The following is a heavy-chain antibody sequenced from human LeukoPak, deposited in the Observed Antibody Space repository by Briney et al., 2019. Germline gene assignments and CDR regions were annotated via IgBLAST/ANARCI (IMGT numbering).Heavy chain of an antibody. CDR1: GFTFSSYA. V-gene: IGHV3-23*01. Sequence: SGGSLRLSCAASGFTFSSYAMSWVRQAPGKGLEWVSAISGSGGSTYYADSVKGRFTISRDNSKNTLYLQMNSLRAEDTAVYYCARSIAAAGLLDYWGQGTLVTVSS. CDR3: ARSIAAAGLLDY. J-gene: IGHJ4*02. D-gene: IGHD6-13*01. CDR2: ISGSGGST.